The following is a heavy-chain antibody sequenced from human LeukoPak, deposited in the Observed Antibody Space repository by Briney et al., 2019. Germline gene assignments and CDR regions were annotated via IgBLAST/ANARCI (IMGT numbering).Heavy chain of an antibody. Sequence: SEPLSLTCTVSGGSFCRYDWSWLRQPPGEGLEWFGYIYYSESTNYNPSRKSRVSISVDTSKNQISLKLSSVTAADTAVYYCASARGYSYGFGYFDYWGQGTPVTVSS. V-gene: IGHV4-59*08. CDR3: ASARGYSYGFGYFDY. CDR2: IYYSEST. D-gene: IGHD5-18*01. J-gene: IGHJ4*02. CDR1: GGSFCRYD.